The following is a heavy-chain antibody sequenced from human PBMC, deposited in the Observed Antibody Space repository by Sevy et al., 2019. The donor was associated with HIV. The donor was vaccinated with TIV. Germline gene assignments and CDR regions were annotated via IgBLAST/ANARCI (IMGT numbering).Heavy chain of an antibody. D-gene: IGHD2-8*01. J-gene: IGHJ4*02. CDR2: INPSGGST. Sequence: ASVKVSCKASGYTFTSYYMHWVRQAPGQGLEWMGIINPSGGSTSFAQKFQGRVTLTRDTSTSTLYMELSSLRSEDTAVYYCARGALTAYAILAEGGDFEYWGQGTLVTISS. CDR3: ARGALTAYAILAEGGDFEY. V-gene: IGHV1-46*01. CDR1: GYTFTSYY.